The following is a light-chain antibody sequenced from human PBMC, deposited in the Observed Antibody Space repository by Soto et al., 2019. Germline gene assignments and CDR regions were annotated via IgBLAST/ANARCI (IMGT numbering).Light chain of an antibody. V-gene: IGKV1-12*02. CDR1: QPIKTW. J-gene: IGKJ3*01. Sequence: DIQLTQSPASVSAAVGDRINISCRASQPIKTWLAWYQQKPGKGPKLLIYTASTLETGVPSRFSGSGSGTDFTLTISSLQPEDAATYSCQHAASCPFTFGPGAKV. CDR3: QHAASCPFT. CDR2: TAS.